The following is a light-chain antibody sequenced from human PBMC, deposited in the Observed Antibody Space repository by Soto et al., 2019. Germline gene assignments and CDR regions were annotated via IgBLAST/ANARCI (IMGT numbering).Light chain of an antibody. V-gene: IGKV3-15*01. CDR3: QKYNNWPRT. CDR2: GAS. J-gene: IGKJ1*01. CDR1: QSVGSN. Sequence: EVVMTQSPATLSVSPGERATLSCRASQSVGSNFAWYQQKPGQAPRLLIYGASTRATDIPGRFSGSGSGTEFTLTISSLQSEDFAVYYCQKYNNWPRTFGQGTKVEIK.